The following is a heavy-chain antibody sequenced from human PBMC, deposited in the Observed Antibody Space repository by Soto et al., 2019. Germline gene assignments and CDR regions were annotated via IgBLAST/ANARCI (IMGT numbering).Heavy chain of an antibody. CDR3: ARASGRLFRRTTYLGFWSGCYGMDV. Sequence: QVQLQESGPGLVKPSQTLSLTCTVSGGSISSGGYYWSWIRQHPGKGLEWIGYIYYSGSTHYNPSPQNRVTKFLVPLKHQFPLNLSSVSAPDPAVSFLARASGRLFRRTTYLGFWSGCYGMDVWGQGTTVTVSS. D-gene: IGHD3-3*01. CDR1: GGSISSGGYY. V-gene: IGHV4-31*03. J-gene: IGHJ6*02. CDR2: IYYSGST.